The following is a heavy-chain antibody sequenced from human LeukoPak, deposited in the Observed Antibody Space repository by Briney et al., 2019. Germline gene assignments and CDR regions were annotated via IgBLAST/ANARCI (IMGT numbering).Heavy chain of an antibody. V-gene: IGHV3-23*01. CDR3: AKGSREWQLLDAFDI. CDR1: GFTYSSYG. J-gene: IGHJ3*02. D-gene: IGHD1-26*01. Sequence: GGSLRLSCAASGFTYSSYGMTWVRQAPGKGLEWVSGISGSGSRTDYADSVKGRFTISRDNAKNTLYLQMNSLRAEDTAAYYCAKGSREWQLLDAFDIWGQGTMVTVSS. CDR2: ISGSGSRT.